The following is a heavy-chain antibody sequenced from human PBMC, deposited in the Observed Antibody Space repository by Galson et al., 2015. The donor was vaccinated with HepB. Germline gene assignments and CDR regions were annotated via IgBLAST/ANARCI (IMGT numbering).Heavy chain of an antibody. CDR2: IRSKANSYAT. CDR3: TSYRPYYYGSGRYDGMDV. D-gene: IGHD3-10*01. Sequence: SVRLSCAASGFTFSNAWMSWVRQASGKGLEWVGRIRSKANSYATAYAASVKGRFAISRDDSKNTAYLQMNSLKTEDTAVYYCTSYRPYYYGSGRYDGMDVWGQGTTVTVSS. J-gene: IGHJ6*02. CDR1: GFTFSNAW. V-gene: IGHV3-73*01.